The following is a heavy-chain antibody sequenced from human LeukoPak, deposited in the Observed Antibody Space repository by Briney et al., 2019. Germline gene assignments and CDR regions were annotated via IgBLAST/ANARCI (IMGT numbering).Heavy chain of an antibody. CDR1: GYSISSGYY. Sequence: SETLSLTCTVSGYSISSGYYWGWIRQPPGKGLEWIGYIYYSGSTYYNPSLKSRITISVDTSKNQFSLKLSSVTAADTAVYYCARDVGATSHFDYWGQGTLVTVSS. D-gene: IGHD1-26*01. CDR2: IYYSGST. J-gene: IGHJ4*02. V-gene: IGHV4-30-4*08. CDR3: ARDVGATSHFDY.